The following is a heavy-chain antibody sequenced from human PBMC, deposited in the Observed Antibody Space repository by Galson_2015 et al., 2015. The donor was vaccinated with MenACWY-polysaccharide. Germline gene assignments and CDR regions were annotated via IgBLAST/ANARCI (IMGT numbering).Heavy chain of an antibody. CDR2: ISYDGSNK. CDR3: AREYCDRTSCYGMDV. J-gene: IGHJ6*02. D-gene: IGHD2-2*01. V-gene: IGHV3-30-3*01. Sequence: SLRLSCAVSGFTFSSYAMHWVRQAPGKGLGWVAVISYDGSNKYYADSVKGRFTISRDNSKNTLYLQMNSLRAEDTALYYCAREYCDRTSCYGMDVWGQGTTVTVSS. CDR1: GFTFSSYA.